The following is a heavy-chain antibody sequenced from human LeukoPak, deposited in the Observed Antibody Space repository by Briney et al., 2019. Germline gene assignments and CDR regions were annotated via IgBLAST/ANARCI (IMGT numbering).Heavy chain of an antibody. Sequence: SGGSLRLSCAASGVTFSSYAMSWVRQAPGKGLEWVSAISGSGGSTYYADSVKGRFTISRDNSKNTLYLQMNSLRAEDTAVYYCAKEGSSGWLSDFDYWGQGTLVTVSS. D-gene: IGHD6-19*01. V-gene: IGHV3-23*01. CDR1: GVTFSSYA. CDR2: ISGSGGST. CDR3: AKEGSSGWLSDFDY. J-gene: IGHJ4*02.